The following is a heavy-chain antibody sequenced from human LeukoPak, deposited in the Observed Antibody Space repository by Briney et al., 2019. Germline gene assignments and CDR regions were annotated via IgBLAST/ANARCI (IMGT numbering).Heavy chain of an antibody. CDR1: GGTFSSYA. Sequence: SVKVSCKASGGTFSSYAISWVRQAPGQGREWMGGIIPIFGTANYAQKFQGRVPITADESPSPAYMELSSLRAEDPAVYYCAKERQWLGYFQHWGQGTLVTVSS. CDR3: AKERQWLGYFQH. D-gene: IGHD6-19*01. CDR2: IIPIFGTA. V-gene: IGHV1-69*13. J-gene: IGHJ1*01.